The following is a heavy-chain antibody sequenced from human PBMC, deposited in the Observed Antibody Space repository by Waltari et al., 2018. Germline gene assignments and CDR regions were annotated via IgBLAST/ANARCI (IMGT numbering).Heavy chain of an antibody. CDR2: FDPEDGQT. V-gene: IGHV1-24*01. Sequence: QVQLVQSGAEVKQPGASVKVSCKVSGYTPTELPMPWVRQAPGKGIEWMGGFDPEDGQTIYAQKFQGRVTMTEDTSTDTAYMELSSLRSDDTAVYYCATVGEAYYYDSSGNLDAFDIWGQGTMVTVSS. D-gene: IGHD3-22*01. CDR3: ATVGEAYYYDSSGNLDAFDI. J-gene: IGHJ3*02. CDR1: GYTPTELP.